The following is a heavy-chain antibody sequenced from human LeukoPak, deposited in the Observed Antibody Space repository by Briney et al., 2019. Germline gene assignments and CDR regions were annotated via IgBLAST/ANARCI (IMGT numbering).Heavy chain of an antibody. CDR3: ARSEYDSSGPDY. D-gene: IGHD3-22*01. J-gene: IGHJ4*02. V-gene: IGHV3-21*04. CDR2: ISSSSSFI. Sequence: PGGSLRLSCAASGFTFSSYNMNWVRQAPGKGLEWVSSISSSSSFIYYADSVKGRFTISRDNAKNSLYLQMNSLRAEDTAVYYCARSEYDSSGPDYWGQGTLVTVSS. CDR1: GFTFSSYN.